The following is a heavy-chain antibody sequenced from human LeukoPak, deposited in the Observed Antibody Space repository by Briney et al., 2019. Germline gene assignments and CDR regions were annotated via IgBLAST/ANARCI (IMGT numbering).Heavy chain of an antibody. CDR2: ISYDGSNK. Sequence: PGRSLRLSCAASGFTFSSYGMHWVRQAPGKGLGWVAVISYDGSNKYYADSVKGRFTISRDNSKNTLYLQMNSLRAEDTAVYYCARAIYDKGALFDYWGQGTLVTVSS. CDR3: ARAIYDKGALFDY. J-gene: IGHJ4*02. D-gene: IGHD3-22*01. CDR1: GFTFSSYG. V-gene: IGHV3-30*03.